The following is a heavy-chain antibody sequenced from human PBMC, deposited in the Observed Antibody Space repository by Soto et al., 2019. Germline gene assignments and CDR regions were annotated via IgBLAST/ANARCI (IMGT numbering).Heavy chain of an antibody. CDR3: ARDQSCSSTTCYAYDYYYYYGMDV. J-gene: IGHJ6*02. CDR1: GFTFSSYG. CDR2: IWYDGSNK. V-gene: IGHV3-33*01. D-gene: IGHD2-2*01. Sequence: GGSLRLSCAASGFTFSSYGMHWVRQAPGKGLEWVAVIWYDGSNKYYADSVKGRFTISRDNSKNTLYLQMNSLRAEDTAVYYCARDQSCSSTTCYAYDYYYYYGMDVWGQGTTVTVSS.